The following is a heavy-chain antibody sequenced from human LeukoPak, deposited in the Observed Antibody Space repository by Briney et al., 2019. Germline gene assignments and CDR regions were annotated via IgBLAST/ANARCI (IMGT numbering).Heavy chain of an antibody. CDR3: RAGGFTAMVIYATDPFDY. CDR1: GFTFSSYS. CDR2: ISSSSSYI. Sequence: GGSLRLSCAASGFTFSSYSMNWVRQAPGKGLEWVSSISSSSSYIYYVDSVKGRFTISRDNAKNSLYLQMNSLRAEDTAVYYCRAGGFTAMVIYATDPFDYWGQGTLVTVSS. V-gene: IGHV3-21*01. D-gene: IGHD5-18*01. J-gene: IGHJ4*02.